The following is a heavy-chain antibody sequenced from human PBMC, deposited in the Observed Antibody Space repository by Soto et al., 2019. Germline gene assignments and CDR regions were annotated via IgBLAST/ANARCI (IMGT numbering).Heavy chain of an antibody. Sequence: ETLSLTCTVSVDSISSKNYYWEWIRLPPGKGLEWIGSIYDNGGTYYNPSLKSRVTIHVETPKKQISLKLKSVTAADSALYYCARRSHRSGSGSFIEKWGQGTLVTVSS. CDR3: ARRSHRSGSGSFIEK. CDR2: IYDNGGT. CDR1: VDSISSKNYY. V-gene: IGHV4-39*01. D-gene: IGHD3-10*01. J-gene: IGHJ4*02.